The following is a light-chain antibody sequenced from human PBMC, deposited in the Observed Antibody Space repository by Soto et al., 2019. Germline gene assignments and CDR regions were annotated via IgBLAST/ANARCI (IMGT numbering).Light chain of an antibody. V-gene: IGKV4-1*01. J-gene: IGKJ2*01. CDR1: QSVLYSSNNKNY. CDR2: WAS. Sequence: DIVMTQSPDSLAVSLGERATINCKSSQSVLYSSNNKNYLAWYQQKPGQPPKLLIHWASTRESGVPDRISGSGSGTDFTLTIRSLQAEDVAVYYCHQYYSIPQTFGQGTKLEIK. CDR3: HQYYSIPQT.